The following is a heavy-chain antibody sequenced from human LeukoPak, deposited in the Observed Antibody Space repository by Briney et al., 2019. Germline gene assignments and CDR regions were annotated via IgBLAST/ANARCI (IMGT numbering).Heavy chain of an antibody. J-gene: IGHJ3*02. CDR3: ARGIYSYSYAFDM. V-gene: IGHV1-18*01. CDR1: GYTFTSYD. Sequence: ASVKVSCKASGYTFTSYDISWVRQAPGQGLEWMGWISTYNGNTNYAQKLQDRVIMTTDTSTSTAYMELRSLRSDDTAVYYCARGIYSYSYAFDMWGQGTVVTV. CDR2: ISTYNGNT. D-gene: IGHD5-18*01.